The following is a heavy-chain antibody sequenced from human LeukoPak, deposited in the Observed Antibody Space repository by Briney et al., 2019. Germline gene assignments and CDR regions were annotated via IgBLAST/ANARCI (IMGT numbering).Heavy chain of an antibody. CDR3: ARQIESAGTAGFDF. CDR1: GGSISNYY. J-gene: IGHJ4*02. V-gene: IGHV4-4*07. CDR2: IYSTGST. D-gene: IGHD6-13*01. Sequence: SETLSLTCTVSGGSISNYYWSWIRQPAGKGLEWIGRIYSTGSTNYNPSLKSRVTMSVDTSKNQFSLRLRSVTAADTAVYYCARQIESAGTAGFDFWGQGALVTVSS.